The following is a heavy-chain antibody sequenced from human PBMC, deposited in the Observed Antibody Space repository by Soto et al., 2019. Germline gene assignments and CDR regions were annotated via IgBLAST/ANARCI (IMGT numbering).Heavy chain of an antibody. J-gene: IGHJ6*02. CDR3: AKDSRPITFFGEPEDYYYGMDV. CDR2: ISGSGGST. V-gene: IGHV3-23*01. Sequence: EVQLLESGGGLVQPGGSLRLSCAASGFTFSSYAMSWVRQAPGKGLEWVSAISGSGGSTYYADSVKGRFTISRDNSKNTLYLQMNSLRAEDKAVYYCAKDSRPITFFGEPEDYYYGMDVWGQGTTVTVSS. D-gene: IGHD3-3*01. CDR1: GFTFSSYA.